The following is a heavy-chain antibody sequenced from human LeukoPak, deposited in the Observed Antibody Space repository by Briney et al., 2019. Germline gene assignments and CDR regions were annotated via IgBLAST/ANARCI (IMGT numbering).Heavy chain of an antibody. CDR2: IYYSGST. V-gene: IGHV4-31*03. D-gene: IGHD4-17*01. J-gene: IGHJ4*02. CDR1: GGSISSGGYY. CDR3: ARMRPAVRDFDY. Sequence: PSQTLSLTCTVSGGSISSGGYYWSWIRQHPGKGLEWIGYIYYSGSTYYNPSLKSRVTISVDTSKNQFSLKLSSVTAADTAVYYCARMRPAVRDFDYWGQGTLVTVSS.